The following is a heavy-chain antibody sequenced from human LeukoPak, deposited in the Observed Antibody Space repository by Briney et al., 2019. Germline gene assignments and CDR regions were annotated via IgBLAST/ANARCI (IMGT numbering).Heavy chain of an antibody. J-gene: IGHJ4*02. CDR1: GFTFSIYA. D-gene: IGHD6-13*01. CDR3: AKGTAAAGYGY. Sequence: GGSLRLSCAASGFTFSIYAMSWVRQAPGMGLEWVSAISGSGSNTYYADSVKGRFSISRDNSKNTLYLQMNSLRAEDTAMYYCAKGTAAAGYGYWGQGTLVTVSS. V-gene: IGHV3-23*01. CDR2: ISGSGSNT.